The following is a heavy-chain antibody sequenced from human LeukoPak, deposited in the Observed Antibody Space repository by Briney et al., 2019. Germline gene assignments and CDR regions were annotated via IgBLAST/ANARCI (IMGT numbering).Heavy chain of an antibody. Sequence: PGGSLRLSCAASGFTFSSYAMSWVRQAPGKGLEWVSAISGSGGSTYYADSVKGRFTISRDNSKNTLYLQMNSLRAEDTAVYYCAKGANYYGSGSYYNDYWGQGTLVTVSS. V-gene: IGHV3-23*01. J-gene: IGHJ4*02. CDR2: ISGSGGST. CDR1: GFTFSSYA. CDR3: AKGANYYGSGSYYNDY. D-gene: IGHD3-10*01.